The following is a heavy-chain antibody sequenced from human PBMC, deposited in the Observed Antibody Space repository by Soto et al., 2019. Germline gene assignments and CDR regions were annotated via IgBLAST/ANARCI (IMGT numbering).Heavy chain of an antibody. CDR2: INHSGST. Sequence: SETLSLTCAVYGGSFSGYYWSWIRQPPGKGLEWIGEINHSGSTNYNPSLKSRVTISVDTSKNQFSLKLSSVTAADTAVYYCARGPPFDPWGQGTLVTVSS. J-gene: IGHJ5*02. CDR1: GGSFSGYY. V-gene: IGHV4-34*01. CDR3: ARGPPFDP.